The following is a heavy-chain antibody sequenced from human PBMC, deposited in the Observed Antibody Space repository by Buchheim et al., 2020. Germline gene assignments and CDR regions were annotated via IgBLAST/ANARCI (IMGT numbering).Heavy chain of an antibody. CDR3: AQYRIAVAGPGDLGVGVDY. CDR2: ISGSGAST. J-gene: IGHJ4*02. D-gene: IGHD6-19*01. CDR1: GFTFRSYA. Sequence: EVQLLESGGGLVQPGGSLRLSCAASGFTFRSYAMSWVRQAPGKGLEWVSAISGSGASTYYADSVKGRFTISRDNSKNTLYLQMNSLRADDTAVYYCAQYRIAVAGPGDLGVGVDYWGQGTL. V-gene: IGHV3-23*01.